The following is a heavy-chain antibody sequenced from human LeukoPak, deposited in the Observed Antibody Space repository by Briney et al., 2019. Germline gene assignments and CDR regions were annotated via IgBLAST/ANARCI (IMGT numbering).Heavy chain of an antibody. CDR2: IKQDGSEK. CDR3: ARGSGDPDY. Sequence: GGSLRLSCAPSGFTFSTYSMNWVRQAPGKGLEWVANIKQDGSEKYYVDSVKGRFTISRDNAKISLYLQMNSLRAEDTAVYYCARGSGDPDYWGQGTLVTVSS. D-gene: IGHD2-21*02. CDR1: GFTFSTYS. V-gene: IGHV3-7*01. J-gene: IGHJ4*02.